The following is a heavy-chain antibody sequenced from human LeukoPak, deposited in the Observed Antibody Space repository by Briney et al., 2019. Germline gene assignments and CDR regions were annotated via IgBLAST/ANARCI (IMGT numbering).Heavy chain of an antibody. CDR1: GFTFSDYW. CDR3: VRDLDWGAFDV. J-gene: IGHJ3*01. V-gene: IGHV3-74*01. Sequence: GGSLTLSCAASGFTFSDYWMHWVRQAPGKGLVWVSRISSDGSRVTYADSVKGRFTISRDNAKNTLYLQMNSLRAEDTALYYCVRDLDWGAFDVWGQGTMVTVSS. CDR2: ISSDGSRV. D-gene: IGHD3/OR15-3a*01.